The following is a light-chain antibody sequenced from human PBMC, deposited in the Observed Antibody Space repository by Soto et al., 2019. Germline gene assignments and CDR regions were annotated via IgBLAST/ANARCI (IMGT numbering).Light chain of an antibody. CDR3: QQYGSSPRT. CDR2: VAS. V-gene: IGKV3-20*01. CDR1: QSVSSVY. Sequence: EIVLTQSPGTLSLSPAERATLSCRAGQSVSSVYLAWYQQKPGQAPRLLIYVASTRATGVPARFTGSGSGTEFTLTIGRLEPEDCAVYYCQQYGSSPRTFGQGTKV. J-gene: IGKJ1*01.